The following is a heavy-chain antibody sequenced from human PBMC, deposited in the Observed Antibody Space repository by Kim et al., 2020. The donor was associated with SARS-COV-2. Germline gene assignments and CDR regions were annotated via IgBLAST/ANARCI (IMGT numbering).Heavy chain of an antibody. CDR1: GYKFSDYG. D-gene: IGHD3-10*01. CDR3: ARGYYYGSGPTWYYYGMDV. J-gene: IGHJ6*01. Sequence: ASVKVSCKGSGYKFSDYGVSWVRQAPGQGLEWLGWISCYTGKTNYAQKMQDRVVMTIDTSTSTVYLELRSLRSDDTAIYYCARGYYYGSGPTWYYYGMDV. V-gene: IGHV1-18*01. CDR2: ISCYTGKT.